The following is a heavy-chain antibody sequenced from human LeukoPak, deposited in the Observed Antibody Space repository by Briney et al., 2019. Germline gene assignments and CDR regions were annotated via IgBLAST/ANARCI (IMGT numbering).Heavy chain of an antibody. CDR3: AKSLSKTTVTTLPDY. J-gene: IGHJ4*02. D-gene: IGHD4-17*01. V-gene: IGHV3-30*02. CDR1: GFTFSSYG. Sequence: GGSLRLSCAASGFTFSSYGMHWVRQAPGKGLEWVAVIWYGGSNKYYADSVKGRFTISRDNSKNTLYLQMNSLRAEDTAVYYCAKSLSKTTVTTLPDYWGQGTLVTVSS. CDR2: IWYGGSNK.